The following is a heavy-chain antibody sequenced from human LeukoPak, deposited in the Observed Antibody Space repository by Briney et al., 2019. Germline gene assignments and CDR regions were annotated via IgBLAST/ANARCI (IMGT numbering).Heavy chain of an antibody. V-gene: IGHV3-30*02. Sequence: GGSLRLSCAASGFTFSSYGMHWVRQAPGKGLEWVAFIRYDGSNKYYADSVKGRFTISRDNSKNTLYLQMNSLRAEDTAVYYCAKDLFTIFGVVTPWDMDVWGKGTTVTVSS. CDR1: GFTFSSYG. CDR3: AKDLFTIFGVVTPWDMDV. J-gene: IGHJ6*03. CDR2: IRYDGSNK. D-gene: IGHD3-3*01.